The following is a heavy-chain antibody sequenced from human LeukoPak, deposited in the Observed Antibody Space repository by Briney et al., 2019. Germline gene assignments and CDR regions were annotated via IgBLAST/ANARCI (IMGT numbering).Heavy chain of an antibody. CDR1: GYTFTGYY. CDR2: IKPNSGGT. CDR3: ASGSRIAARGGVDY. V-gene: IGHV1-2*02. J-gene: IGHJ4*02. D-gene: IGHD6-6*01. Sequence: ASVKVSCKASGYTFTGYYMHWVRQAPGQGLEWMGWIKPNSGGTKYAQKFQGRVTMTRDTSISTAYMEVSRLRSDDTGVYHCASGSRIAARGGVDYWGQGTLVTVSS.